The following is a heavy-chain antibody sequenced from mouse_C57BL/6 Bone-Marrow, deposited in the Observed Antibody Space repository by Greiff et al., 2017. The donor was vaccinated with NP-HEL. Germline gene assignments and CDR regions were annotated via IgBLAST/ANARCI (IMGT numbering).Heavy chain of an antibody. CDR2: IRLKSDNYAT. CDR3: TSEGWLQYYFDY. V-gene: IGHV6-3*01. Sequence: EVMLVESGGGLVQPGGSMKLSCVASGFTFSNYWMNWVRQSPEKGLEWVAQIRLKSDNYATHYAESVKGRFTISRDDSKSSVYLQMNNLRAEDTGIYYCTSEGWLQYYFDYWGQGTTLTVSS. D-gene: IGHD2-3*01. CDR1: GFTFSNYW. J-gene: IGHJ2*01.